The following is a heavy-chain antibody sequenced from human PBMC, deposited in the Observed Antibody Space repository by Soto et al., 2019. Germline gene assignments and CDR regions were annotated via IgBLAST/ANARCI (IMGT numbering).Heavy chain of an antibody. J-gene: IGHJ4*02. Sequence: GASVKVSCKASGYTFTGYYIHWVRQAPGQGLEWMGWINPNSGGTNYAQRFQGWVTMTRDTSISTAYMELSRLRSDDTAVYYCARVVFYGYSSSWYYFDDWGQRSLVTGSS. CDR2: INPNSGGT. CDR3: ARVVFYGYSSSWYYFDD. CDR1: GYTFTGYY. D-gene: IGHD6-13*01. V-gene: IGHV1-2*04.